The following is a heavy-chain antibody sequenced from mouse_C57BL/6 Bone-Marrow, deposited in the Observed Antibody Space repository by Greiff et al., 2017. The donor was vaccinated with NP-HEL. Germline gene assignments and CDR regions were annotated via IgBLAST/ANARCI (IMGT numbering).Heavy chain of an antibody. CDR1: GFTFSDYY. V-gene: IGHV5-12*01. J-gene: IGHJ4*01. CDR2: ISNGGGST. CDR3: ARHGGNYAMDY. Sequence: EVNVVESGGGLVQPGGSLKLSCEATGFTFSDYYMYWVRQTPEKRLEWVAYISNGGGSTYYPDTVKGRFTISRDNAKNTLYLQMSRLKSEDTALYYCARHGGNYAMDYWGQGTSVTVSS.